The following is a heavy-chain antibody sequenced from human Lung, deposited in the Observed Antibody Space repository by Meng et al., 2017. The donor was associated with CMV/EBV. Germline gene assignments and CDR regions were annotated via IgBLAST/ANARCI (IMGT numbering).Heavy chain of an antibody. CDR1: GDSITNHNW. J-gene: IGHJ1*01. Sequence: QVQLRESGPALVKPSETLSLTCAVSGDSITNHNWWAWVRQPPGKGLEWIGEIPHRGSSAYSPSLESRVSMSIDKSKNQFSLKLTSVTAADTAVYHCLRRSGGSVWGQGTLVTVSS. D-gene: IGHD3-10*01. CDR2: IPHRGSS. CDR3: LRRSGGSV. V-gene: IGHV4-4*02.